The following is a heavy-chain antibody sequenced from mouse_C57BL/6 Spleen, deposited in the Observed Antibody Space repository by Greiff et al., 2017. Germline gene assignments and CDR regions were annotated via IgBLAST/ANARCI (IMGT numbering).Heavy chain of an antibody. D-gene: IGHD1-1*01. CDR2: ISSGSSTI. Sequence: EVKLQESGGGLVKPGGSLKLSCAASGFTFSDYGMHWVRQAPEKGLEWVAYISSGSSTIYYADTVKGRFTISRDNAKNTLFLQMTSLRSEDTAMYYCARGELRWGAMDYWGQGTSVTVSS. CDR1: GFTFSDYG. CDR3: ARGELRWGAMDY. V-gene: IGHV5-17*01. J-gene: IGHJ4*01.